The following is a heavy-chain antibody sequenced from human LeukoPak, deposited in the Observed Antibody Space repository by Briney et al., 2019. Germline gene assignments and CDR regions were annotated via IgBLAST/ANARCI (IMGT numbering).Heavy chain of an antibody. CDR2: MSSSSSYI. J-gene: IGHJ4*02. V-gene: IGHV3-21*01. CDR3: ARGSPATHFDY. CDR1: GFTFSSYS. D-gene: IGHD2-2*01. Sequence: GGSLRLSCAASGFTFSSYSMNWVRQAPGKGLEWVSSMSSSSSYIYYADSVKGRFTISRDNAKNSLYLQMNSLRAEDTAVYYCARGSPATHFDYWGQGTLVTVSS.